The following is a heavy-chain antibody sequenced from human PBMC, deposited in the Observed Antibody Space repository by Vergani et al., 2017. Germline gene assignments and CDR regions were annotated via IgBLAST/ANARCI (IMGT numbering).Heavy chain of an antibody. V-gene: IGHV4-59*01. CDR2: IYYSGST. D-gene: IGHD2-2*01. J-gene: IGHJ4*02. CDR3: AGVEVVPAAMPFDY. CDR1: GGSISSYY. Sequence: QVQLQESGPGLVKPSETLSLTCTVSGGSISSYYWSWIRQPPGQGLEWSGYIYYSGSTNYNPSLKSRVTISVDTSKNQFSLKLSSVTAADTAVYYCAGVEVVPAAMPFDYWGQGTLVTVSS.